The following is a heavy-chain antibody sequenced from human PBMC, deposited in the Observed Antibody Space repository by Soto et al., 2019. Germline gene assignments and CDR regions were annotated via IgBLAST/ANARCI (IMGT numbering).Heavy chain of an antibody. Sequence: ETLSLTCTVSGGSISSYYWSWIRQPPGKGLEWIGYIYYSGSTNYNPSLKSRVTISVDTSKNQFSLKLSSVTAADTAVYYCARVWGCSGGSCLPYFDYWGQGTLVTVSS. J-gene: IGHJ4*02. CDR2: IYYSGST. CDR1: GGSISSYY. D-gene: IGHD2-15*01. V-gene: IGHV4-59*01. CDR3: ARVWGCSGGSCLPYFDY.